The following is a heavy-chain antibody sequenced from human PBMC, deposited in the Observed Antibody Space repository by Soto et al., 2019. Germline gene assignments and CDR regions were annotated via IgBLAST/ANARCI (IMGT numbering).Heavy chain of an antibody. CDR1: GYTFTNYD. D-gene: IGHD3-10*01. J-gene: IGHJ6*02. Sequence: QVHLVQSGAEVKKPGASVKVSCKASGYTFTNYDINWVRQAPGQGLEWMGWISTYTGNTNYAQKXQGRGNMTTDXXTXPXXMELRSLRSDDTAVYYCARGYYYGSGRPTPGGMDVWGQGTTVTVSS. CDR3: ARGYYYGSGRPTPGGMDV. V-gene: IGHV1-18*01. CDR2: ISTYTGNT.